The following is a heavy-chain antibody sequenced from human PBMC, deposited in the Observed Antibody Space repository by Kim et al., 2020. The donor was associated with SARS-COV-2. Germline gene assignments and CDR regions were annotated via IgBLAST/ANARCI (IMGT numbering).Heavy chain of an antibody. D-gene: IGHD3-9*01. CDR3: TRVFGSQYDTSTGYWRGVGVY. CDR1: EVTFRDHY. V-gene: IGHV3-72*01. Sequence: GGSLRLSCAVSEVTFRDHYFDWVRQAPGKGLEWVGRIRIEVVSFTTEYAASVKGRFTISRDDSKKTVYLQMNSLKTDDTAIYYCTRVFGSQYDTSTGYWRGVGVYWGQGTLVTVSS. J-gene: IGHJ4*02. CDR2: IRIEVVSFTT.